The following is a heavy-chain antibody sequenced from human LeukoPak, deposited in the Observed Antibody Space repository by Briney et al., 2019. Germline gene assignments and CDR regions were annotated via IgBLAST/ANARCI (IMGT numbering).Heavy chain of an antibody. CDR1: GGTFSSYA. V-gene: IGHV1-69*05. D-gene: IGHD6-19*01. J-gene: IGHJ4*02. CDR3: ARDITVAGNRFGY. CDR2: IIPIFGTA. Sequence: ASVKVPCKASGGTFSSYAISWVRQAPGQGLEWMGGIIPIFGTANYAQKFQGRVTITTDESTSTAYMELSSLRSEDTAVYYCARDITVAGNRFGYWGQGTLVTVSS.